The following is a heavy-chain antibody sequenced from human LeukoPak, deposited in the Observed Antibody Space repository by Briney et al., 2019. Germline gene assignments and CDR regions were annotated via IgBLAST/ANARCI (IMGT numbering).Heavy chain of an antibody. CDR2: INHSGST. J-gene: IGHJ4*02. D-gene: IGHD5-18*01. CDR1: GGSFSGYY. Sequence: PSETLSLTCAVYGGSFSGYYWSWVRQPPGKGLEWIGEINHSGSTNYNPSLTSRVTISVDTSKNQFSLKLSSVTAADTAVYYCASGGYSYDYWGQGTLVTVSS. CDR3: ASGGYSYDY. V-gene: IGHV4-34*01.